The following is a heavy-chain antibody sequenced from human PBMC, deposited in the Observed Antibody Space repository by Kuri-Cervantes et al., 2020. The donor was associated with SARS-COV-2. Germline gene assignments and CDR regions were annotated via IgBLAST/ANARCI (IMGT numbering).Heavy chain of an antibody. V-gene: IGHV1-8*02. J-gene: IGHJ4*02. Sequence: ASVKVSCKASGYTFTSYGINWVRQATGQGLEWMGWMNPNSGNTGYAQKFQGRVTMTRNTSISTAYMELSSLRSEDTAVYYCARAHGDYRLFDYWGQGTLVTVSS. CDR3: ARAHGDYRLFDY. CDR1: GYTFTSYG. D-gene: IGHD4-17*01. CDR2: MNPNSGNT.